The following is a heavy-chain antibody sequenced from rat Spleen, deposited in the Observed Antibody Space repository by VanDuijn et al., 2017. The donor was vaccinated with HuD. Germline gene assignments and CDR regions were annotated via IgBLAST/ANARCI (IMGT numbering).Heavy chain of an antibody. D-gene: IGHD1-4*01. CDR1: GFSLTSYT. CDR2: ISSGGST. Sequence: QVQLKESGPGLVQPSQTLSLTCTVSGFSLTSYTVSWVRQPPGKGLEWIAAISSGGSTYYNSALKSRLSISRDISKSQVFLKMNSLQTEDTAMYFCAAFPGWGQGVMVTVSS. CDR3: AAFPG. J-gene: IGHJ2*01. V-gene: IGHV2-6*01.